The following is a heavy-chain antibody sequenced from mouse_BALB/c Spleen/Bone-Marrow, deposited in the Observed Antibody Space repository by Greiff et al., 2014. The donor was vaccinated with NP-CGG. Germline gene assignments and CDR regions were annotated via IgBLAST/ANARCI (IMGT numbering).Heavy chain of an antibody. CDR2: INPSNGGT. D-gene: IGHD2-3*01. V-gene: IGHV1S81*02. J-gene: IGHJ1*01. CDR3: TRSDGYYVHHWYFDV. CDR1: GYTFTSYY. Sequence: VQLQQSGAELVKPGASVKLSCKASGYTFTSYYMYWVKQRPGQGLEWIGEINPSNGGTNFNEKFKSKATLTVDKSSSTAYMQLSSLTSEDSAVYYCTRSDGYYVHHWYFDVWGAGTTVTVSS.